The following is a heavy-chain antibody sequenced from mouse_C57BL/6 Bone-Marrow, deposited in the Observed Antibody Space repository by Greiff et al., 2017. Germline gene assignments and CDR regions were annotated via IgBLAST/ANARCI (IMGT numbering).Heavy chain of an antibody. V-gene: IGHV1-80*01. CDR1: GYSFSSYW. CDR3: ARDSHHFDY. J-gene: IGHJ2*01. Sequence: QVQLQQSGAELVKPGASVKISCKASGYSFSSYWMNWVNQRPGKGLEWIGQIYPGDGDTNYNGKFKGKATLTADKSSNTAYMQLSSLTSEDSAVYFRARDSHHFDYWGQGTTLTVSS. CDR2: IYPGDGDT.